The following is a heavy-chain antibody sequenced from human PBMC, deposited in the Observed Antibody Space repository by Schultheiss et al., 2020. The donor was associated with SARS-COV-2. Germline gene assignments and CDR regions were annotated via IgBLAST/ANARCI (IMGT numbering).Heavy chain of an antibody. D-gene: IGHD4-23*01. V-gene: IGHV3-30-3*01. CDR2: ISYDGSNK. Sequence: LSLSCAASGFTFSDYYMSWIRQAPEKGLEWVAVISYDGSNKYYADSVKGRFTISRDNSKNTLYLQMNSLRAEDTAVYYCAREGTTVIKSEWNWFDPWGQGTLVTVSS. CDR1: GFTFSDYY. CDR3: AREGTTVIKSEWNWFDP. J-gene: IGHJ5*02.